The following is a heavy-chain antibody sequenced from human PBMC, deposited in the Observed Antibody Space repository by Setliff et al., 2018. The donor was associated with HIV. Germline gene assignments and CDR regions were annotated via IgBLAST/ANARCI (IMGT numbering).Heavy chain of an antibody. J-gene: IGHJ6*03. CDR2: ISWNSGTI. CDR1: GFTFDDYA. D-gene: IGHD6-19*01. CDR3: ARDSDVAVGHDYMDV. Sequence: LRLSCAASGFTFDDYAMHWVRQAPGTGLEWVSGISWNSGTIAYAGSVEGRFTVSRDNAKNSLFLLMSSLRTEDTALYYCARDSDVAVGHDYMDVWGKGTTVTVSS. V-gene: IGHV3-9*01.